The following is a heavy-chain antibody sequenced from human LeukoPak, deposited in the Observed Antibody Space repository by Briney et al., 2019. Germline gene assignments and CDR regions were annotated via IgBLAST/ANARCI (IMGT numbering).Heavy chain of an antibody. V-gene: IGHV1-2*02. CDR3: ARDRHYYGSGSYYNEFDY. D-gene: IGHD3-10*01. CDR2: INPNSGGT. J-gene: IGHJ4*02. CDR1: GYTFTGYY. Sequence: ASVKVSCKASGYTFTGYYMHWVRQAPGQGLEWMGWINPNSGGTNYAQKFQGRVTMTRDTSISTAYMELSRLRSDDTAVYYCARDRHYYGSGSYYNEFDYWGQGTLVTISS.